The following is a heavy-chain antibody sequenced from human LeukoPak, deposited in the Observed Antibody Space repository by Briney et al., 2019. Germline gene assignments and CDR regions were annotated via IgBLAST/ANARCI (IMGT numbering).Heavy chain of an antibody. Sequence: ASVKVSCTASGYTFTSYGISWVRQAPGQGLEWMGWISAYNGNTNYAQQLQGRVTMTTDTSTSTAYMELRSLRSDDTAVYYCARSRTSDCSGGSCYGRDWFDPWGQGTLVTVSS. CDR2: ISAYNGNT. CDR3: ARSRTSDCSGGSCYGRDWFDP. D-gene: IGHD2-15*01. J-gene: IGHJ5*02. CDR1: GYTFTSYG. V-gene: IGHV1-18*01.